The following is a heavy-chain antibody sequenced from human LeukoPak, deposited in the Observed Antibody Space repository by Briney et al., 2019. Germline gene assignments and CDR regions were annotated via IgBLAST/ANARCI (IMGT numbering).Heavy chain of an antibody. CDR2: ISGYNGNT. V-gene: IGHV1-18*03. CDR1: GYTFTGYY. CDR3: ARSFSASNWLDP. J-gene: IGHJ5*02. Sequence: ASVKVSCKASGYTFTGYYMHWVRQAPRQGLEWMGWISGYNGNTMYPQKLQGRVTMTTDTSTSTAYMELRSLTSDDMAVYYCARSFSASNWLDPWGQGTLVTVSS.